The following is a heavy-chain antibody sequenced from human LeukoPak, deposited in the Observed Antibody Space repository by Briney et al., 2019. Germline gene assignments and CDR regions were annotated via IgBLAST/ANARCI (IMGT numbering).Heavy chain of an antibody. Sequence: SETLSLTCTVSGGSISSYYWSWIRQPPGKGLEWIGYIYYSGSTNYNPSLKSRVTISVDTSKNQFSLKLSSVTAADTAVYYCARESFAVVPAATRSFDYWGQGTLVTVSS. D-gene: IGHD2-2*01. J-gene: IGHJ4*02. CDR3: ARESFAVVPAATRSFDY. CDR2: IYYSGST. V-gene: IGHV4-59*01. CDR1: GGSISSYY.